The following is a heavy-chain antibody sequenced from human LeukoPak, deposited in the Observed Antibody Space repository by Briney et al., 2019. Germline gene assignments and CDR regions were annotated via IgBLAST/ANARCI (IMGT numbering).Heavy chain of an antibody. Sequence: GGSLRLSCAASGITFSDYAMHWVRQAPGKGLEWVAVISYDGSNKYYADSVKGRFSISRDNAKNSLCLQMNSLRAEDTAVYYCAGEGDDLYYFDYWGQGTLVTVSS. J-gene: IGHJ4*02. CDR3: AGEGDDLYYFDY. CDR1: GITFSDYA. CDR2: ISYDGSNK. V-gene: IGHV3-30*04.